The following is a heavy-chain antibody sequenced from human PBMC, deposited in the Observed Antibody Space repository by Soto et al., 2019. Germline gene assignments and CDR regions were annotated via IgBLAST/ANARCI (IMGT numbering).Heavy chain of an antibody. Sequence: GESLKISCKGSGYSFTSYWIGWVRQMPGKGLEWMGIIYPGDSDTRYSPSFQGQVTISADKSINTAYLQWSSLKASDTAMYYCARSRTLDTAMVKTYYYYGMDVWGQGTTVTVSS. CDR2: IYPGDSDT. CDR3: ARSRTLDTAMVKTYYYYGMDV. D-gene: IGHD5-18*01. J-gene: IGHJ6*02. CDR1: GYSFTSYW. V-gene: IGHV5-51*01.